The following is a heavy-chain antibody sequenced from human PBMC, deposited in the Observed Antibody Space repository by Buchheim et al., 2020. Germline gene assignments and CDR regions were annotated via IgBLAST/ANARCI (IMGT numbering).Heavy chain of an antibody. V-gene: IGHV3-30*18. J-gene: IGHJ4*02. CDR1: GFTFSSYG. D-gene: IGHD4-17*01. Sequence: QVQLVESGGGVVQPGRSLRLSCAASGFTFSSYGMHWVRQAPGKGLEWVAVISYDGSNKYYADSVKGRFTIPRDNSKNTLYLQMNSLRAEDTAVYYCAKDNGDYYNRYYFDYWGQGTL. CDR3: AKDNGDYYNRYYFDY. CDR2: ISYDGSNK.